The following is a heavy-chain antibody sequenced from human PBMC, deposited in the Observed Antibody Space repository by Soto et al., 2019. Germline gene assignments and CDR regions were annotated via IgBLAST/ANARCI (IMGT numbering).Heavy chain of an antibody. J-gene: IGHJ6*02. CDR1: GFSFDDYA. CDR2: ISWNSGSI. Sequence: SLRLSCAASGFSFDDYAMHWVRQAPGKGLEWVSGISWNSGSIGYADSVKGRFTISRDNAKNSLYLQMNSLRAEGTALYYCAKEGGPEVGVTGYGMDVWGQGTTVTVSS. D-gene: IGHD1-26*01. V-gene: IGHV3-9*01. CDR3: AKEGGPEVGVTGYGMDV.